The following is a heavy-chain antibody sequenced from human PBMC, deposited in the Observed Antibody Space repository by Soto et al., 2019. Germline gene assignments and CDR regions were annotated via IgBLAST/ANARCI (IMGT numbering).Heavy chain of an antibody. CDR2: IYPGDSDT. V-gene: IGHV5-51*01. Sequence: PGESLKISCKGSGYSFTSYWIGWVRQMPGKGLEWMGIIYPGDSDTRYSPSFQGQVTISADKSISTAYLQWSSLKASDTAMYYFARGYVVGAVPYYYGMDVWGQGTTVTVSS. CDR3: ARGYVVGAVPYYYGMDV. D-gene: IGHD1-26*01. J-gene: IGHJ6*02. CDR1: GYSFTSYW.